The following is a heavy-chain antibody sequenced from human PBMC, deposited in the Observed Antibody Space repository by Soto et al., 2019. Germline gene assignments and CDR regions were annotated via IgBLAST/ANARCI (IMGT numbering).Heavy chain of an antibody. D-gene: IGHD3-22*01. CDR1: GFTFSSYG. CDR2: ISYDGSNK. J-gene: IGHJ4*02. V-gene: IGHV3-30*18. CDR3: AKGRYYDSSGYCDY. Sequence: GSLRLSCAASGFTFSSYGMHWVRQAPGKGLEWVAVISYDGSNKYYADSVKGRFTISRDNSKNTLYLQMNSLRAEDTAVYYCAKGRYYDSSGYCDYWGQGTLVTVSS.